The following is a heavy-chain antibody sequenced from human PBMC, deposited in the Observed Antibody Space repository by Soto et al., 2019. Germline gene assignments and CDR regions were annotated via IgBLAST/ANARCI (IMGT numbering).Heavy chain of an antibody. CDR3: ARDVFPGSSCLYFDAFDI. V-gene: IGHV3-7*05. J-gene: IGHJ3*02. CDR2: IRKDGSQR. CDR1: EFAFSSYW. Sequence: EVQLVESGGGLVQPGGSLTLSCAASEFAFSSYWMTWVRQAPGKGLEWVANIRKDGSQRSYLDYVRGRFTISRDNSKNSLYLQMNSLRAEDTGLYFCARDVFPGSSCLYFDAFDIWGQGTMVNVSS. D-gene: IGHD6-13*01.